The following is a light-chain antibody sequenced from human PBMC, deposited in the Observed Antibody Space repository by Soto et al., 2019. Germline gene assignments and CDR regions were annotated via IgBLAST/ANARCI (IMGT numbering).Light chain of an antibody. CDR3: LQHNSYPRA. CDR1: QDIGDD. CDR2: AAS. V-gene: IGKV1-17*01. Sequence: DIQMTQSPSSLSASVGDRVTITCRASQDIGDDLGWYQQKPGKAPKRLIYAASSLESEVPARFSGSGYGTEFTLTISSLHPEDFATYYCLQHNSYPRACGQGTKVEIK. J-gene: IGKJ1*01.